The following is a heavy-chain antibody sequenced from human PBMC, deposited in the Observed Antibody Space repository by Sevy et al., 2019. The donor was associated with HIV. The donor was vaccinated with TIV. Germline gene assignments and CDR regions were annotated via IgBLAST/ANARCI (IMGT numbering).Heavy chain of an antibody. CDR3: AKTPPPRYCSSTSCPSDAFDI. D-gene: IGHD2-2*01. CDR1: GFTFSSYA. CDR2: ISGSGGST. V-gene: IGHV3-23*01. J-gene: IGHJ3*02. Sequence: GGSLRLSCAASGFTFSSYAMSWVRQAPGKVLEWVSAISGSGGSTYYADSVKGRFTISRDNSKNTLYLQMNSLRAEDTAVYYCAKTPPPRYCSSTSCPSDAFDIWGQGTMVTVSS.